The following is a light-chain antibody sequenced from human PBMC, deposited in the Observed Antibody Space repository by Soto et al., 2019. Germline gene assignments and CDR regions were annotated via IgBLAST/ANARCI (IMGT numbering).Light chain of an antibody. CDR2: AAS. CDR3: QQCYSSPFA. V-gene: IGKV1-8*01. CDR1: QGISSY. Sequence: IRMTQSPSSLSASTGDRVTITCRASQGISSYLAWYQQKPGKAPKLLIYAASTLQSGVPSRFSGSGSGTEFTLTISCLQSDDFATYYCQQCYSSPFAFGQGTRLEIK. J-gene: IGKJ5*01.